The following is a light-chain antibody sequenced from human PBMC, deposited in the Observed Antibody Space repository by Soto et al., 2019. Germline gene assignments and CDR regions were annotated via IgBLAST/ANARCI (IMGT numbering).Light chain of an antibody. J-gene: IGKJ1*01. CDR2: DAS. CDR3: QQRSNWQRT. Sequence: EIVLTQSPATLSLSPGERATLSCRASQSVSSYLAWFQQKPGQAPRLLIYDASNRATGIPARFSGSGSGTDFTLTISSLEPEDFAVYYCQQRSNWQRTFGQRTKVDIK. CDR1: QSVSSY. V-gene: IGKV3-11*01.